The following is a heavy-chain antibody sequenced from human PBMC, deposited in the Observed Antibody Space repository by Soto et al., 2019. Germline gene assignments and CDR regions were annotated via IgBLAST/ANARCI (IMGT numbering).Heavy chain of an antibody. CDR2: ISGSGGST. J-gene: IGHJ3*02. CDR3: AKSGGGIVVVPGAFDI. CDR1: GFTFSSYA. Sequence: EVQLLESGGGLVQPGGSLRLSCAASGFTFSSYAMSWVRQAPGKGLEWVSAISGSGGSTYYADSVKGRFTISRDNSKNTLYLQMNSLRAEDTAVSYCAKSGGGIVVVPGAFDIWGQGTMVTVSS. V-gene: IGHV3-23*01. D-gene: IGHD3-22*01.